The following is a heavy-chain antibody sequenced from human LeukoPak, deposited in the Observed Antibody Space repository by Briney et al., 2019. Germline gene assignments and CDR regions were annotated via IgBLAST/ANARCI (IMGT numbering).Heavy chain of an antibody. V-gene: IGHV4-39*07. J-gene: IGHJ4*02. CDR3: ARAVSYFGSGSYSRRYYFDY. D-gene: IGHD3-10*01. CDR1: GGSISSCSYY. CDR2: IYYSGST. Sequence: SETLSLTCTVSGGSISSCSYYWGWIRQPPGKGLEWIGSIYYSGSTYYNPSLKNRIAISVDTSKNQFSLQLSSVTAADTAVYYCARAVSYFGSGSYSRRYYFDYWGQGTLVTVSS.